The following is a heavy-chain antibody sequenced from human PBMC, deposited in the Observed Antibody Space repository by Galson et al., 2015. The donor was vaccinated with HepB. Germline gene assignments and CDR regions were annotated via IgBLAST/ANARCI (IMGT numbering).Heavy chain of an antibody. D-gene: IGHD5-18*01. J-gene: IGHJ4*02. CDR3: ARDGGVDTASGFDY. CDR1: GFTFSSYS. CDR2: ISSSSSYI. Sequence: SLRLSCAASGFTFSSYSMNWVRQAPGKGLEWVSSISSSSSYIYYADSVKGRFTISRDNAKNSLYLQMNSLRAEDTAVYYCARDGGVDTASGFDYWGQGTLVTVSS. V-gene: IGHV3-21*01.